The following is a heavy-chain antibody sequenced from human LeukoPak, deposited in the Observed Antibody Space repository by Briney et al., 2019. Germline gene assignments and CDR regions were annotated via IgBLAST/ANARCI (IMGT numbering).Heavy chain of an antibody. CDR2: ISSSSSYI. D-gene: IGHD3-10*01. V-gene: IGHV3-21*01. CDR3: ARVVRDGSGSYYLYYYMDV. J-gene: IGHJ6*03. CDR1: GFTFSSYS. Sequence: PGGSLRLSCAASGFTFSSYSMNWVRKAPGKGLEWVSSISSSSSYIYYADSVKGRFTISRDNAKNSLYLQMNSLRAEDTAVYYCARVVRDGSGSYYLYYYMDVWGKGTTVTISS.